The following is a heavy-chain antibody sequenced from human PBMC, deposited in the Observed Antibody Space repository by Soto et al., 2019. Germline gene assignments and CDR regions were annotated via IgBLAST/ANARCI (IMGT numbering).Heavy chain of an antibody. CDR2: NYSSGKT. V-gene: IGHV4-59*12. D-gene: IGHD3-3*01. J-gene: IGHJ5*01. Sequence: PSETLSLTSTPSGCSITHLYWTWIRHPPGKVLESMDHNYSSGKTNYNPSIKSRVAISLDTSMSQFSLNLKSVTAADTAVYYCARAAGDFWSGYSFDSWGHGTLVTVS. CDR3: ARAAGDFWSGYSFDS. CDR1: GCSITHLY.